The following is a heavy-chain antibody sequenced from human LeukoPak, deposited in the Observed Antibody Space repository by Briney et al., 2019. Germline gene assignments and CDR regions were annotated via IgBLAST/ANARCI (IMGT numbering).Heavy chain of an antibody. CDR2: ISGSVGST. CDR3: AKSAAYYYDRKGFDY. V-gene: IGHV3-23*01. Sequence: GGSLRLSCAASGFTFSSYAMSWVRQAPGKGMEWVSAISGSVGSTYYADSVKGRFTISRDNSKNTLYLQMNSLRAEDTAVYYCAKSAAYYYDRKGFDYWGQGTLVTVSS. D-gene: IGHD3-22*01. J-gene: IGHJ4*02. CDR1: GFTFSSYA.